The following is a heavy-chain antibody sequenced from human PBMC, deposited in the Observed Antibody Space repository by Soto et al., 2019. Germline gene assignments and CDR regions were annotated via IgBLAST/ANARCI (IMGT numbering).Heavy chain of an antibody. D-gene: IGHD5-12*01. CDR2: IHNSGST. CDR3: VRHAQWIIRAY. Sequence: PSETMSLTCTVSGDNISGYHWNWIRQPPGKGVEWIGYIHNSGSTTYNSSLKSRVTISIDTSKNQFSLKLSSVTAADTAVYYCVRHAQWIIRAYWGQGSLVTVSS. V-gene: IGHV4-59*08. CDR1: GDNISGYH. J-gene: IGHJ4*02.